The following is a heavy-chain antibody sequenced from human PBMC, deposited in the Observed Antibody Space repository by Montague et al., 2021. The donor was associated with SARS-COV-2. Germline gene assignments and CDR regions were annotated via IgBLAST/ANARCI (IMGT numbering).Heavy chain of an antibody. D-gene: IGHD2-2*01. V-gene: IGHV3-21*01. CDR1: GFTFSYYS. CDR3: ARTSPAALTFDY. J-gene: IGHJ4*02. CDR2: IRSSSSYI. Sequence: SLRLSCAASGFTFSYYSMNWVRQAPGKGLEWVSSIRSSSSYIYYADSLKGRFTISRDSAKNSLYLQMNSLRAEDTAVYYCARTSPAALTFDYWGQGTLVTVSS.